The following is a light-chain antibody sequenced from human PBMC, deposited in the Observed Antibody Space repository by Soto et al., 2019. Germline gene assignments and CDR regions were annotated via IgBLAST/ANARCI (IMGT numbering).Light chain of an antibody. CDR2: GAS. Sequence: EIVLTQSPGTLSLSPGERATLSCRASQSVSNSYLAWYQQKPGQAPRLLIYGASSRATGIPDRFSGSGSGTDFTLTISRLEPEDFAVYYCQQYGSSPWTFGQGTKVEIQ. V-gene: IGKV3-20*01. J-gene: IGKJ1*01. CDR1: QSVSNSY. CDR3: QQYGSSPWT.